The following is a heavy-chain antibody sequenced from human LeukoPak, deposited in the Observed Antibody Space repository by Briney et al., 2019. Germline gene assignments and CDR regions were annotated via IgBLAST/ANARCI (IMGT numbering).Heavy chain of an antibody. CDR1: GFTVSSNS. D-gene: IGHD2-15*01. V-gene: IGHV3-53*01. CDR2: IYSDNT. Sequence: GGSLRLSCTVSGFTVSSNSMSWVRQAPGKGLEWVSFIYSDNTHYSDSVKGRFTISRDNSKNTLYLQMNSLRAEDTAVYYCARPRPEYAAYIGPFDSWGQGTLVSVSS. J-gene: IGHJ4*02. CDR3: ARPRPEYAAYIGPFDS.